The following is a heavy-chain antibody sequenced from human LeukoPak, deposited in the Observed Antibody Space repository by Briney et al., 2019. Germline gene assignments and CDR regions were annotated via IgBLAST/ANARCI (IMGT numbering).Heavy chain of an antibody. D-gene: IGHD6-13*01. CDR3: AREWQQLVLS. V-gene: IGHV4-34*01. CDR1: GFTFSSYG. CDR2: INHSGST. Sequence: GSLRLSCAASGFTFSSYGMSWIRQPPGKGLEWIGEINHSGSTNYNPSLKSRVTISVDTSKNQFSLKLSSVTAADTAVYYCAREWQQLVLSWGQGTLVTVSS. J-gene: IGHJ4*02.